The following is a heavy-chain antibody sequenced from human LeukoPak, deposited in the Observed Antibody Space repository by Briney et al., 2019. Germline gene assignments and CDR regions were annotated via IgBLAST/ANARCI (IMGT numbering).Heavy chain of an antibody. J-gene: IGHJ4*02. Sequence: PGGSLRLSCAASGFTFSSYSMNWVRQAPGQGLEWVSSISSSSSYIYYADSVKGRFTISRDNSKNTLYLQMNSLRAEDTAVYYCAREMVYAIFDYWGQGTLVTVSS. D-gene: IGHD2-8*01. CDR3: AREMVYAIFDY. V-gene: IGHV3-21*01. CDR2: ISSSSSYI. CDR1: GFTFSSYS.